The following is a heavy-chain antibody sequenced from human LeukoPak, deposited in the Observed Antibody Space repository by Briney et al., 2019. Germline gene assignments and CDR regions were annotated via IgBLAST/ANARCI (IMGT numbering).Heavy chain of an antibody. V-gene: IGHV1-2*06. CDR1: GYTFTGYY. CDR2: INPNSGGT. CDR3: ARGPPNWGYDY. Sequence: GASVKVSCKASGYTFTGYYMHWVRQATGQGLEWMGRINPNSGGTNYAQKFQGRVTMTGDTSISTAYMELSSLRSDDTAVYYCARGPPNWGYDYWGPGTLVTVSS. D-gene: IGHD7-27*01. J-gene: IGHJ4*02.